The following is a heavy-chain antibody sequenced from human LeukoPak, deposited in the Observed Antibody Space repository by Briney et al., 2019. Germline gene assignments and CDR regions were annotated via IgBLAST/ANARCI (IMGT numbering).Heavy chain of an antibody. CDR3: ARKFCTSDSCDRGYFGY. D-gene: IGHD2-2*02. V-gene: IGHV4-39*01. CDR1: GGSISNSGYY. Sequence: PSETLSLTCAVSGGSISNSGYYWAWIRQPPGKGLEYIGNIHYSDSALYNPSLQSRATILVDTSKNQFSLKLSSVTAADTAVYYCARKFCTSDSCDRGYFGYWGQGTLVTVSS. CDR2: IHYSDSA. J-gene: IGHJ4*02.